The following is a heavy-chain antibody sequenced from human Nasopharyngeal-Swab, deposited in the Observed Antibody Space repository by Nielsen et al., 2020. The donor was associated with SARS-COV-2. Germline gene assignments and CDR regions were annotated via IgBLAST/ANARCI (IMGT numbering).Heavy chain of an antibody. CDR3: ATTYCSAYTCYSFDN. Sequence: GGSLRLSCKGFGYTFTNSWIGWVRQMPGKGLEWMGIIYHGDSDTRYSPSFQGQVIISADKSVNTTYLQWSSLKASDSAIYYCATTYCSAYTCYSFDNLGRGTLVTVSS. J-gene: IGHJ4*02. CDR1: GYTFTNSW. V-gene: IGHV5-51*01. D-gene: IGHD2-15*01. CDR2: IYHGDSDT.